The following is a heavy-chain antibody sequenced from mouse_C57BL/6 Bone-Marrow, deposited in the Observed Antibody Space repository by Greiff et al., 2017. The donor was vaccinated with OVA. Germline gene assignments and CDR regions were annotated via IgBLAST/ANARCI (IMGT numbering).Heavy chain of an antibody. CDR3: ARIPYYYGSSYPLYWYFDV. J-gene: IGHJ1*03. V-gene: IGHV5-17*01. D-gene: IGHD1-1*01. CDR2: ISSGSSNI. CDR1: GFTFSDSG. Sequence: EVQGVESGGGLVQPGGSLKLSCAASGFTFSDSGMHWVRQAPEKGLEWVAYISSGSSNIYYADTVKGRFTIFREHAKNTLFLQMTRLRSEDTAMYYCARIPYYYGSSYPLYWYFDVWGTGTTVTVSS.